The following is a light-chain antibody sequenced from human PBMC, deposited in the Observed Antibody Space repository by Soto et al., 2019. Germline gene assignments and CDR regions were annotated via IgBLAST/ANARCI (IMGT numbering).Light chain of an antibody. V-gene: IGKV1-5*01. CDR1: QSIGRW. CDR2: DAS. Sequence: DIQMTQSPSTLSAFVGDRVTITCRASQSIGRWLAWYQQKPGKAPKLLIYDASSLESGVPSRFSGSGSGTEFTLTISSLQPDDFATYYCQQYDSVLGTFGPGTKVDIK. CDR3: QQYDSVLGT. J-gene: IGKJ1*01.